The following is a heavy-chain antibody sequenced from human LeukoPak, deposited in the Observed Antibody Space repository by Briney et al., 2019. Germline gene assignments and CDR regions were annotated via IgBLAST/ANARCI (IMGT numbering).Heavy chain of an antibody. V-gene: IGHV4-59*01. J-gene: IGHJ4*02. CDR3: ARVGVGATWYFDY. CDR2: ISYSGSA. Sequence: SETLSLTCTVSGGSISSYYWSWIRQPPGKGLEWIGYISYSGSANYNPSLKSRVTISVDTSKNQFSLKLSSVTAADTAVYYCARVGVGATWYFDYWGQGTLVTVSS. D-gene: IGHD1-26*01. CDR1: GGSISSYY.